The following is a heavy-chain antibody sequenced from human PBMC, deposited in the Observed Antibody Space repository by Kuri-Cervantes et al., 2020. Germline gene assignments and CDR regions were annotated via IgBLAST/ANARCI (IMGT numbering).Heavy chain of an antibody. CDR1: GYTFTGYY. J-gene: IGHJ6*03. D-gene: IGHD2-2*01. CDR2: INPNSGAT. Sequence: ASVKVSCKASGYTFTGYYMHWVRQAPGQGLEWMGWINPNSGATNYAQNFQGRVTMTRDTSTGAAYLGLRSLTSDDTAVYYCARAPYRVIGYCSSTSCFYIDLWGQGTTVTVSS. CDR3: ARAPYRVIGYCSSTSCFYIDL. V-gene: IGHV1-2*02.